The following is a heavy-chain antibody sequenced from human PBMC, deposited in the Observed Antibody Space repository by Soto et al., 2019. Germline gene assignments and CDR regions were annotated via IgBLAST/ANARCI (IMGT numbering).Heavy chain of an antibody. J-gene: IGHJ5*02. CDR2: ISYSGST. D-gene: IGHD2-15*01. V-gene: IGHV4-30-4*01. CDR1: GGSTSSGDFY. Sequence: SETLSLTCTVSGGSTSSGDFYWSWIRQPPGRGLEWIGYISYSGSTYYNTSLKSRVTISVDTSKNQFSLKLNSVTAADTAVYYCARGGPTGGSYKYNWIDPWGQGTLVTVSS. CDR3: ARGGPTGGSYKYNWIDP.